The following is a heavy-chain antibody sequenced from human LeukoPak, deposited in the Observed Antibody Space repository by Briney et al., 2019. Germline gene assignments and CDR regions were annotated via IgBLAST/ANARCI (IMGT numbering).Heavy chain of an antibody. D-gene: IGHD2-15*01. Sequence: GGSLRLSCAASGFTFSSYSMNWVRQAPGKGLEWVAVISYDGSNKYYADSVKGRFTISRDNSKNTLYLQMNSLRAEDTAVYYCAREGAGYCSGGSCYVDAKFDYWGQGTLVTVSS. J-gene: IGHJ4*02. CDR3: AREGAGYCSGGSCYVDAKFDY. V-gene: IGHV3-30*03. CDR1: GFTFSSYS. CDR2: ISYDGSNK.